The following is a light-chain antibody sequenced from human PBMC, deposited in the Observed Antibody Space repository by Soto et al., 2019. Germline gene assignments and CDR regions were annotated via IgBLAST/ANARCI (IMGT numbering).Light chain of an antibody. Sequence: EIVLTQSPGTLSLSPGERATLSCRASQSVSSSYLAWYQQKPGQAPRLLIYGASSRATGIPDRFSGSWSGTDFTLTISRMEPEDFVLYYCQQYGSSPTFGQGTRLEIK. CDR3: QQYGSSPT. CDR1: QSVSSSY. V-gene: IGKV3-20*01. J-gene: IGKJ5*01. CDR2: GAS.